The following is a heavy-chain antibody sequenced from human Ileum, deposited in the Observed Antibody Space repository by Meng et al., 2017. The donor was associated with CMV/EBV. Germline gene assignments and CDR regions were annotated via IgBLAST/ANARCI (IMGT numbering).Heavy chain of an antibody. D-gene: IGHD6-25*01. V-gene: IGHV3-74*01. Sequence: EGRTVGLRGRLVYPWRTSSISVAASGISRSLYGMYWVRPVPWKGLVGVACFKGDGTSTTYADTGKGRFTGSRENAKITVYLQMNSLRTEDTAVYFGASEGGAWRIDYWGQGTLVTVSS. CDR2: FKGDGTST. J-gene: IGHJ4*02. CDR1: GISRSLYG. CDR3: ASEGGAWRIDY.